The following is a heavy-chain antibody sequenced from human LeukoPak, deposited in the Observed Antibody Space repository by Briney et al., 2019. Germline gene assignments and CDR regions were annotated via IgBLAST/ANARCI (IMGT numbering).Heavy chain of an antibody. Sequence: PSETLSLTCTVSGGSIGSHYWSRIRQPPGKGLEWIGYIYYSGSTNYNPSLKSRVTISVDTSKNQFSLKLSSVAAADTAVYYCARMGYYGSGSYIVDYWGQGTLVTVSS. CDR1: GGSIGSHY. J-gene: IGHJ4*02. CDR3: ARMGYYGSGSYIVDY. D-gene: IGHD3-10*01. CDR2: IYYSGST. V-gene: IGHV4-59*11.